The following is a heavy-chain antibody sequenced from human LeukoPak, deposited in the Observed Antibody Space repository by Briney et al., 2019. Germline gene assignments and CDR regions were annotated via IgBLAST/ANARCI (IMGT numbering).Heavy chain of an antibody. CDR2: ISAKTGAT. D-gene: IGHD6-13*01. CDR3: ARGCPLEAPGNWLDP. J-gene: IGHJ5*02. V-gene: IGHV1-46*01. Sequence: ASVKVSCKASGYSFTNYFLDWVRQAPGQGLEWLGMISAKTGATYYAQGFQGRLTMTRDTSTSTVYMDLSGLRSEDTAVYYCARGCPLEAPGNWLDPWGQGTLVTVSS. CDR1: GYSFTNYF.